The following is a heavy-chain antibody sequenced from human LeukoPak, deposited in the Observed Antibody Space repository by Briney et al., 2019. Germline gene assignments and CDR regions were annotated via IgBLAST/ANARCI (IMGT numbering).Heavy chain of an antibody. CDR1: GFTFSDYY. CDR2: ISSSGSTI. D-gene: IGHD2-15*01. Sequence: GGSLRLSCAASGFTFSDYYMSWIRQAPGKGLEWVSYISSSGSTIYYADSVKGRFTISRDNSKNTLYLQMNSLRAEDTAVYYCAKDGTVVAQITDYWGQGTLVTVSS. J-gene: IGHJ4*02. V-gene: IGHV3-11*01. CDR3: AKDGTVVAQITDY.